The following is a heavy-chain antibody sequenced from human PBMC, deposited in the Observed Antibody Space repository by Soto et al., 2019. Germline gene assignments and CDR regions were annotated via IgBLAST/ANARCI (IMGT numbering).Heavy chain of an antibody. CDR2: IYYSGST. V-gene: IGHV4-39*01. Sequence: SETLSLTCAVYGGSFSSYYWGWIRQPPGKGLEWIGSIYYSGSTYYNPSLKSRVTISVDTSKNQFSLKLSSVTAADTAVYYCARPTSHWNYVSGWFDPWGQGTLVTVSS. CDR3: ARPTSHWNYVSGWFDP. J-gene: IGHJ5*02. CDR1: GGSFSSYY. D-gene: IGHD1-7*01.